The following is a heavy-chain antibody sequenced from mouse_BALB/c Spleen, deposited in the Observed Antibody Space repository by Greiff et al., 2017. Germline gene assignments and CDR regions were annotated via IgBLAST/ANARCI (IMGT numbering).Heavy chain of an antibody. CDR1: GYSITSDYA. CDR2: ISYSGST. D-gene: IGHD2-3*01. CDR3: ARGRYDGYLHFDY. V-gene: IGHV3-2*02. Sequence: EVQLQESGPGLVKPSQSLSLTCTVTGYSITSDYAWYWIRQFPGNKLEWMGYISYSGSTSYNPSLKSRISITRDTSKNQFFLQLNSVTTEDTATYYCARGRYDGYLHFDYWGQGTTLTVSS. J-gene: IGHJ2*01.